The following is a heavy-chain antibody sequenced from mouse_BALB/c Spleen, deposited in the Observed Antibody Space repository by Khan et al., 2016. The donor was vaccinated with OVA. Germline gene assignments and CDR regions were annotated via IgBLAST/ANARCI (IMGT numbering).Heavy chain of an antibody. V-gene: IGHV14-3*02. CDR2: IDPPNGNT. Sequence: EVQLKESGPELVKPGATVKLSCTASGFNIKDAYIQWLKQRPEQGLVWIGRIDPPNGNTKYDPNFQGKVSITADTSTDTAYLQFTSLTSEDTAVYYYARVTKKWGQGTTLTVSS. J-gene: IGHJ2*01. CDR1: GFNIKDAY. D-gene: IGHD2-13*01. CDR3: ARVTKK.